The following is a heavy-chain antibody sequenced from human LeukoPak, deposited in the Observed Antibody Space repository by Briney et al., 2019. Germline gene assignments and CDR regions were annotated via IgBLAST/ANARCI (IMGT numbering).Heavy chain of an antibody. D-gene: IGHD3-9*01. CDR1: GGSFSGYY. CDR3: ARGSSLRYFDWLLQAPDY. V-gene: IGHV4-34*01. Sequence: SETLSLTCAVYGGSFSGYYWSWIRQPPGKGLEWIGEINHSGSTNYNPSLKSRVTISADTSKNQFSLKLSSVTAADTAVYYCARGSSLRYFDWLLQAPDYWGQGTLVTVSS. CDR2: INHSGST. J-gene: IGHJ4*02.